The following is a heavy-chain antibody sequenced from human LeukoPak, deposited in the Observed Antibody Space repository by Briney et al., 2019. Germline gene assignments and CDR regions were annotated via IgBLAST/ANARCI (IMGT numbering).Heavy chain of an antibody. CDR1: GGSISSYY. V-gene: IGHV4-59*01. CDR2: IYYSGST. J-gene: IGHJ6*02. CDR3: ARVWGPPYYDFWSGYYPHYYYYGMDV. Sequence: SETLSLTCTVSGGSISSYYWSWIRQPPGKGLEWIGYIYYSGSTNYNPSLKSRVTISVDTSKNQFSLKLSSVTAADTAVYYCARVWGPPYYDFWSGYYPHYYYYGMDVWGQGTTVTVSS. D-gene: IGHD3-3*01.